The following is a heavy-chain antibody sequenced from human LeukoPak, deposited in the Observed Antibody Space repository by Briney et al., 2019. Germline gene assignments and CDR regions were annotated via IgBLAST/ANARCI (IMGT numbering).Heavy chain of an antibody. CDR3: ARDASSSWTNWFDP. V-gene: IGHV4-4*07. CDR1: GGSISDYY. J-gene: IGHJ5*02. CDR2: IHSSGST. D-gene: IGHD6-13*01. Sequence: SETLSLTCIVSGGSISDYYWSWIRQPAGKGLEWIGRIHSSGSTNYNPSLKSRVTMSVDTSKNLFSLRLSSVTAADTAVYYCARDASSSWTNWFDPWGQGTLVIVSS.